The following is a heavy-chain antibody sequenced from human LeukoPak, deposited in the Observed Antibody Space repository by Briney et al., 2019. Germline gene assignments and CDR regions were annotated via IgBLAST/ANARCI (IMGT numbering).Heavy chain of an antibody. D-gene: IGHD6-6*01. CDR3: ARGLKAARHYYYYMDV. J-gene: IGHJ6*03. V-gene: IGHV1-8*01. Sequence: ASVKVSCKASGYTFTSYDINWVRRATGQGLEWMGWMNPNSGNTGYAQKFQGRVTMTRNTSISTAYMELSSLRSEDTAVYYCARGLKAARHYYYYMDVWGKGTTVTVSS. CDR1: GYTFTSYD. CDR2: MNPNSGNT.